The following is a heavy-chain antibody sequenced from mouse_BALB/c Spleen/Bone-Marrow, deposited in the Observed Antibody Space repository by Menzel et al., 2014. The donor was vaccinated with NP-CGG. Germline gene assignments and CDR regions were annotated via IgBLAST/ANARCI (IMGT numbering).Heavy chain of an antibody. CDR2: ISSGGHYT. Sequence: EVKLQESGGDLVKPGGSLKLSWAASGFTFSSYGMSWVRQTPDKRPEWVATISSGGHYTYYLDSVKGRFTISRDNTKNTLYLQMSSLKSEDTAMFYCTRRENWDGTNDMDYWGQGTSFTVSS. V-gene: IGHV5-6*02. D-gene: IGHD4-1*01. J-gene: IGHJ4*01. CDR1: GFTFSSYG. CDR3: TRRENWDGTNDMDY.